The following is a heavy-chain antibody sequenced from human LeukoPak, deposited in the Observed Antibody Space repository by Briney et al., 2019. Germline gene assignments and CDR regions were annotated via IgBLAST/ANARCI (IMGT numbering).Heavy chain of an antibody. V-gene: IGHV4-4*09. Sequence: PSETLSLTCTVSGGSISSYYWSWIRQPPGKGLEWIGCIYTSGSTNYNPSLKSRVTISVDTSKNQFSLKLSSVTAADTAVYYCARRGNSGYDWLHWFDPWGQGTLVTVSS. J-gene: IGHJ5*02. CDR1: GGSISSYY. CDR3: ARRGNSGYDWLHWFDP. CDR2: IYTSGST. D-gene: IGHD5-12*01.